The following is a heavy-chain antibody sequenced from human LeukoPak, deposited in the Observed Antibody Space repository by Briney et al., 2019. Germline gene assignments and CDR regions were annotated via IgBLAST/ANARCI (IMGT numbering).Heavy chain of an antibody. D-gene: IGHD3-22*01. CDR2: IYHSGST. Sequence: PSQTLSLTCAVSGGSISSGGYSWSWIRQPPGKGLEWIGYIYHSGSTYYNPSLKSRVTISVDRSKKQCSLKLSSVTAADTAVYYCARAEGYYYALVYWGQGTLVTVSS. CDR1: GGSISSGGYS. J-gene: IGHJ4*02. V-gene: IGHV4-30-2*01. CDR3: ARAEGYYYALVY.